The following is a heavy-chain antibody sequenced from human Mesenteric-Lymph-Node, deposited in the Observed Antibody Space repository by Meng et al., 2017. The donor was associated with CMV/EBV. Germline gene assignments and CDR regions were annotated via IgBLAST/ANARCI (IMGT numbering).Heavy chain of an antibody. CDR3: AFTLRGGFYYYDMDV. Sequence: GESLKISCAASGFTFSTYGMSWVRQGQGKGLEWVSGISGSGSDTYYADSVKGRFTISRDNSKNTLYLQMSSLRADDTAVYYCAFTLRGGFYYYDMDVWGQGTTVTVSS. D-gene: IGHD3-16*01. V-gene: IGHV3-23*01. CDR2: ISGSGSDT. CDR1: GFTFSTYG. J-gene: IGHJ6*02.